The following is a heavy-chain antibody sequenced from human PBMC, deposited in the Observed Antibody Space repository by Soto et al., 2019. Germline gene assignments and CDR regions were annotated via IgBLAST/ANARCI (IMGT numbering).Heavy chain of an antibody. V-gene: IGHV3-23*04. CDR3: AKFVDSSGYYYVEYFQH. Sequence: VQLVESGGGLVKPGGSLRLSCAASGFTFSDYYMSWIRQAPGKGLEWVSTITANGGSTYYADSVKGRFTISRDNSKNTLYLQMNSLRAEDTAVYYCAKFVDSSGYYYVEYFQHWGQGTLVTVSS. CDR1: GFTFSDYY. CDR2: ITANGGST. J-gene: IGHJ1*01. D-gene: IGHD3-22*01.